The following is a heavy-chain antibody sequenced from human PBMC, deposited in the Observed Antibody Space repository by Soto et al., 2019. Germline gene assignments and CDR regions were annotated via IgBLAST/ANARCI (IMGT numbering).Heavy chain of an antibody. D-gene: IGHD3-22*01. CDR3: ATGGNHYETRALAY. CDR2: IIPIFGTP. V-gene: IGHV1-69*01. J-gene: IGHJ4*02. CDR1: GDSFSSYA. Sequence: QVQLVQSVAEVKKPGSSVKVSCKASGDSFSSYAISWVRQAPGHGLEWMGRIIPIFGTPNYAQRVEGRVTITADESTSTANMELSSLRSDDTAVYYYATGGNHYETRALAYWGQGTLVTVSS.